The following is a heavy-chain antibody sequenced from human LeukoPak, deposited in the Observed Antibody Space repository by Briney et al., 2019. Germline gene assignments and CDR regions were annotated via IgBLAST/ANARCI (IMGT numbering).Heavy chain of an antibody. CDR3: ARVKLRFLEWLPQRYYYYYYVDV. J-gene: IGHJ6*03. D-gene: IGHD3-3*01. Sequence: GGSLRLSCAASGFIFSDYYMSWIRQAPGKGLEWVSYISSSSSTIYYADSVKGRFTISRDNAKNSLYLQMNSLRAEDTAVYYCARVKLRFLEWLPQRYYYYYYVDVWGKGTTVTVSS. V-gene: IGHV3-11*04. CDR2: ISSSSSTI. CDR1: GFIFSDYY.